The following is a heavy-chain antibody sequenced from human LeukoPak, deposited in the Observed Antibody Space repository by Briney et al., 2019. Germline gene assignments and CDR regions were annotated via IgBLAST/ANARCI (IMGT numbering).Heavy chain of an antibody. V-gene: IGHV4-4*07. CDR2: TYTGGST. CDR1: GGSISSYY. CDR3: ARESIAVAGQLDY. J-gene: IGHJ4*02. Sequence: SETLSLTCTVSGGSISSYYWNWIRQPAGKGLEYIGRTYTGGSTNYNPSLKSRVTMSVDTSKNQFSLKLSSVTAADTAVYYCARESIAVAGQLDYWGQGTLVTVSS. D-gene: IGHD6-19*01.